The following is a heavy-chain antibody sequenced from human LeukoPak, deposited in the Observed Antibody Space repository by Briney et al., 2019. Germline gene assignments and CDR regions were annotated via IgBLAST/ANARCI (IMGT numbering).Heavy chain of an antibody. J-gene: IGHJ4*02. V-gene: IGHV3-33*01. Sequence: GGSLRLSCAASGFTFSVYGMHWVRQAPGKGLEWVAVMWYDGSNKYYADSVKGRFTISRDNSKNTLYLEMSSLRAEDTAVYFCARAGGSCYYYFDYWGQGTLVTVSS. D-gene: IGHD2-15*01. CDR3: ARAGGSCYYYFDY. CDR2: MWYDGSNK. CDR1: GFTFSVYG.